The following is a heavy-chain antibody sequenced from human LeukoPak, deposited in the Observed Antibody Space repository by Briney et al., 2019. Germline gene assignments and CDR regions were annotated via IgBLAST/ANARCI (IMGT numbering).Heavy chain of an antibody. CDR1: GGSISSGDDY. J-gene: IGHJ6*03. Sequence: SETLSLTCTVSGGSISSGDDYWSWIRQPPGKGLEWIGYIFDRGTTYYNPSLKSRVTISVDTSKNQFSLKLSSVTAADPAVYYCARSPQVAIFGVVRPYYCYMDVWGKGTTVNVSS. CDR3: ARSPQVAIFGVVRPYYCYMDV. CDR2: IFDRGTT. V-gene: IGHV4-30-4*01. D-gene: IGHD3-3*02.